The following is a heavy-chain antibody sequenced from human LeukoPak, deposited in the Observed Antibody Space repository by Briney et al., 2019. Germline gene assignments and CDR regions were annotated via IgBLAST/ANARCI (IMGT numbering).Heavy chain of an antibody. V-gene: IGHV4-31*03. CDR3: ARAAVAAAGTRRRGLIDY. Sequence: SETLSLTCTVSGGSISSGGYYWSWIRQPPGKGLEWIGYIYYSGSTYYNPSLKSRVTISVDTSKNQFSLKLSSVTAADTAVYYCARAAVAAAGTRRRGLIDYWGQGTLVTVSS. CDR1: GGSISSGGYY. J-gene: IGHJ4*02. D-gene: IGHD6-13*01. CDR2: IYYSGST.